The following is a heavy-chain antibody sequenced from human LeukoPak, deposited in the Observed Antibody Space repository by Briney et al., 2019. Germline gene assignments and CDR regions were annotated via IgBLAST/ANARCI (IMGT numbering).Heavy chain of an antibody. Sequence: SQTLSLTCTVSGGSISSGDYYWSWIRQPPGKGLEWIGYIYYSGSTYYNPSLKSRVTISVDTSKNQFSLKLSSVTAADTAVYYCARDSNWDYYYYYGMDVWGQGTTVTVSS. V-gene: IGHV4-30-4*01. D-gene: IGHD7-27*01. CDR1: GGSISSGDYY. CDR3: ARDSNWDYYYYYGMDV. J-gene: IGHJ6*02. CDR2: IYYSGST.